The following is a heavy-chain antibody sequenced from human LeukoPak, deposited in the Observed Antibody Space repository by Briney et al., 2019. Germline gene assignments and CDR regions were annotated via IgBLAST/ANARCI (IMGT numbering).Heavy chain of an antibody. CDR1: GFSLSNYW. D-gene: IGHD5-12*01. Sequence: GGSLRLSCAASGFSLSNYWMTWVRQAPGKGLEWVANIKQNGIEKRYVDSVKGRFTISRDNARNSLYLQMNSLRAEDTAGYYCARGPPTPNKIRGSAYDYGDYWGQGVQVTVSS. V-gene: IGHV3-7*01. CDR3: ARGPPTPNKIRGSAYDYGDY. CDR2: IKQNGIEK. J-gene: IGHJ4*02.